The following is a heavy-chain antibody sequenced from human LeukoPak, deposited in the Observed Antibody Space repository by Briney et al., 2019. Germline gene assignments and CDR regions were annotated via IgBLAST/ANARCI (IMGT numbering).Heavy chain of an antibody. J-gene: IGHJ4*02. CDR3: AKDFSYYYGSGSLFDC. CDR1: GFTFSSHA. Sequence: PGGSLRLSCAASGFTFSSHAMSWVRQAPGKGLEWVSGVSGSGGTTYYADSVKGRFTISRDNSKNTLYLQMSSLRAEDTAVYYCAKDFSYYYGSGSLFDCWGQGTLVTVSS. CDR2: VSGSGGTT. V-gene: IGHV3-23*01. D-gene: IGHD3-10*01.